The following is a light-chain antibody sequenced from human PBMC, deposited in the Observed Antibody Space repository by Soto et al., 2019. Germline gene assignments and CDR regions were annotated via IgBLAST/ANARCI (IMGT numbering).Light chain of an antibody. CDR3: SSYTSSSTVV. CDR1: NSDVGGYNS. CDR2: EIS. Sequence: QSVLTQPASVSGSPGQSITISCTGANSDVGGYNSVSWYQQHPGKAPKLMIYEISNRPSGVSNRFSGSKSGNSASLTISGLQAEDEADYYCSSYTSSSTVVFGGGTKVTVL. V-gene: IGLV2-14*01. J-gene: IGLJ3*02.